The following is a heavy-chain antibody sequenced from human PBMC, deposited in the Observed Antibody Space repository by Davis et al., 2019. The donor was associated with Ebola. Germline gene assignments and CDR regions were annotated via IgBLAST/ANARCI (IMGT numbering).Heavy chain of an antibody. V-gene: IGHV3-33*01. Sequence: GESLKISCVASGFSFSTYGMHWVRQAPGKGLEWVAVIWYDGSNKYYADSVKGRFTISRDISKNTLYLQMNSLRAEDTAVYYCARGLWGDTDYWGQGTLVTVSS. J-gene: IGHJ4*02. D-gene: IGHD5-18*01. CDR1: GFSFSTYG. CDR2: IWYDGSNK. CDR3: ARGLWGDTDY.